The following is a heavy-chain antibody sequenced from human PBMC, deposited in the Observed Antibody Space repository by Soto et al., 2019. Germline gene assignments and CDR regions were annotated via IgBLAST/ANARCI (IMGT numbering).Heavy chain of an antibody. V-gene: IGHV3-21*01. Sequence: PGGSLRLSCAASGFTFSSYSMNWVRQAPGKGLEWVSSISSSSNYIYYADSVKGRFTISRDNAKNSLYLQMNSLRAEDTAVYYCASPITMARVDAFDIWGQGTMVTVSS. J-gene: IGHJ3*02. CDR3: ASPITMARVDAFDI. D-gene: IGHD3-10*01. CDR2: ISSSSNYI. CDR1: GFTFSSYS.